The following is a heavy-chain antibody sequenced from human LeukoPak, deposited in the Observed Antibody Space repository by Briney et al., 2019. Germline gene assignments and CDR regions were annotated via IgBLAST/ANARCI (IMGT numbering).Heavy chain of an antibody. CDR3: AKDFRSSGRYYFDY. V-gene: IGHV3-30*18. D-gene: IGHD1-26*01. Sequence: GGSLRLSCAASGLTFSSYGMHWVRQAPGKGLEWVAVISYDGSNKYYADSVKGRFTISRDNSKNTLYLQMNSLRAEDTAVYYCAKDFRSSGRYYFDYWGQGTLVTVSS. CDR1: GLTFSSYG. CDR2: ISYDGSNK. J-gene: IGHJ4*02.